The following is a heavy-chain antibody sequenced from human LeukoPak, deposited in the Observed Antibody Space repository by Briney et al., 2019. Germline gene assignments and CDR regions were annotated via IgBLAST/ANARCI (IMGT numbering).Heavy chain of an antibody. D-gene: IGHD2-2*01. CDR3: ASSLGYCSSTSCYDYMDV. CDR1: GYTFTGYY. CDR2: INHNSGGT. Sequence: ASVKVSCKASGYTFTGYYMHWVRQAPGQGLEWMGWINHNSGGTNYAQKFQGRVTMTRDTSISTAYMELSRLRSDDTAVYYCASSLGYCSSTSCYDYMDVWGKGTTVTISS. J-gene: IGHJ6*03. V-gene: IGHV1-2*02.